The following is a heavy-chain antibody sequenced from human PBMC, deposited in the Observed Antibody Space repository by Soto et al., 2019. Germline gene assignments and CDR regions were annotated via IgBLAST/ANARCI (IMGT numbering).Heavy chain of an antibody. Sequence: ASVKVSCKASGYTFTNNDINWVRQAPGQGLEWIGWMNTNTNTTDSAEVFEGRVSLTWDTSISTAYLQWSSLKASDTAMYYCARHEGAAVALPRNWFDPWGQGTLVTVSS. V-gene: IGHV1-8*01. D-gene: IGHD6-13*01. CDR1: GYTFTNND. CDR2: MNTNTNTT. CDR3: ARHEGAAVALPRNWFDP. J-gene: IGHJ5*02.